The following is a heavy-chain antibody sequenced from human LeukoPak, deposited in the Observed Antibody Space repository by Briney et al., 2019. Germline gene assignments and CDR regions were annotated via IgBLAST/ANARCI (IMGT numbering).Heavy chain of an antibody. D-gene: IGHD3-10*01. Sequence: SQTLSLTCGISGDSVSSNSAAWNWIRQSPSRGLEWLGRTYYRSKWYNDYAVTVKSRITINPDTSENQFSLQLNSVTPGDTAMYYCAKDSRSGPRQTNAFDVWGQGTMVTVSS. J-gene: IGHJ3*01. V-gene: IGHV6-1*01. CDR3: AKDSRSGPRQTNAFDV. CDR2: TYYRSKWYN. CDR1: GDSVSSNSAA.